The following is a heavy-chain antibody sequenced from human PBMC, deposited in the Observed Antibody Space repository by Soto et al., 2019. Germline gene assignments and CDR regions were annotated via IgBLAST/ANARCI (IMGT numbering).Heavy chain of an antibody. D-gene: IGHD2-8*01. CDR1: GYTFTSYY. CDR2: INPSGGST. J-gene: IGHJ6*02. Sequence: ASVKVSCKASGYTFTSYYMHWVRQAPGQGLEWMGIINPSGGSTSYAQKFQGRVTMTRDTSTSTVYMELSSLRSEDTAVYYCARDLLIVLITANPYYYYGMDVWGQGTTVTVSS. V-gene: IGHV1-46*01. CDR3: ARDLLIVLITANPYYYYGMDV.